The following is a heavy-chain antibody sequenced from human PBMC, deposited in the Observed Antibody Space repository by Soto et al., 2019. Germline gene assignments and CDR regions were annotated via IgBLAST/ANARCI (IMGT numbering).Heavy chain of an antibody. V-gene: IGHV1-18*04. CDR2: ISAYNGDT. D-gene: IGHD6-19*01. CDR3: ARDPSNTSGNRIWFDP. Sequence: GASVKVSCKASGYTCTSHGINWVRQAPGQGLELMGWISAYNGDTKYEQKFQGRVTMTTDASSSTAYMELKSLSSDDTAVYFCARDPSNTSGNRIWFDPWGQGTQVTVSS. CDR1: GYTCTSHG. J-gene: IGHJ5*02.